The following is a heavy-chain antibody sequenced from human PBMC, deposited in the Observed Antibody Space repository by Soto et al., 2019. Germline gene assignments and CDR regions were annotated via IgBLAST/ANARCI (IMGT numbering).Heavy chain of an antibody. CDR1: GGSISSGGYY. J-gene: IGHJ5*02. CDR2: IYYSGST. Sequence: SETLSLTCTVSGGSISSGGYYWSWIRQHPGKGLEWIGYIYYSGSTYYNPSLKSRVTISVDTSKNQFSLKLSSVTAADTAVYYCARDKARGWFDPWGQGTLVTVSS. V-gene: IGHV4-31*03. CDR3: ARDKARGWFDP.